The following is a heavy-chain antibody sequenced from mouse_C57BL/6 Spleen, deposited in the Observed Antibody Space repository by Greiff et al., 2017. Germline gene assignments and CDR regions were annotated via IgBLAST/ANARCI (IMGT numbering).Heavy chain of an antibody. J-gene: IGHJ3*01. CDR1: GYTFTSYW. CDR2: IHPNSGST. V-gene: IGHV1-64*01. D-gene: IGHD2-4*01. CDR3: ARPSYDYAGWFAY. Sequence: VQLQQPGAELVKPGASVKLSCKASGYTFTSYWMHWVKQRPGQGLEWIGMIHPNSGSTNYNEKFKSKATLTVDKSSSTAYMQLSSLTSEDSAVYYCARPSYDYAGWFAYWGQGTLVTVSA.